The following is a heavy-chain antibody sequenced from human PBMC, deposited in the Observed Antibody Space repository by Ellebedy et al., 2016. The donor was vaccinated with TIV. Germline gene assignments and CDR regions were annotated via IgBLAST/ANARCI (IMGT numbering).Heavy chain of an antibody. CDR3: AREVGGGGAY. CDR1: GSTFSSYW. CDR2: IKQDGSVK. V-gene: IGHV3-7*01. J-gene: IGHJ4*02. Sequence: GGSLRLSXAASGSTFSSYWMHWVRQAPGKGLEWVANIKQDGSVKKYVDSVKGRFTISRDNGKNSLYLQMNSLRGEDTAVYYCAREVGGGGAYWGQGTLVTVSS. D-gene: IGHD2-21*01.